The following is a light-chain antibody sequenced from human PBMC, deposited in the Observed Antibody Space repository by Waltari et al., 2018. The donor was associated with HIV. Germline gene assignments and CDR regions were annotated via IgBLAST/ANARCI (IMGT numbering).Light chain of an antibody. Sequence: QSALTQPASVSGSPGQPITISCTGTSSDVGGYNYVSWYQQHPGKAPKLMIFHVSNRPSGVSTRFSGSKSGNTASLTISALQAEDEADYYCSSYTSDSTYVFGTGTQVTLL. J-gene: IGLJ1*01. V-gene: IGLV2-14*03. CDR2: HVS. CDR3: SSYTSDSTYV. CDR1: SSDVGGYNY.